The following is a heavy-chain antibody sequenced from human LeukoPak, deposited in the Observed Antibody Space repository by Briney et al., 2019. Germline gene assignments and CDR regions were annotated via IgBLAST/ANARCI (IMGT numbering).Heavy chain of an antibody. CDR3: ARVRYRYDVLTALDY. V-gene: IGHV3-33*01. Sequence: PGRSLRLSCAASGFSFSSYGMHWVRQAPGKGLEWVAVIWYDGGITYYADSVKGRFTISRDNSRNMLYLQMNSLRAEDTAVYSCARVRYRYDVLTALDYWGQGTLATVSS. D-gene: IGHD3-9*01. CDR1: GFSFSSYG. CDR2: IWYDGGIT. J-gene: IGHJ4*02.